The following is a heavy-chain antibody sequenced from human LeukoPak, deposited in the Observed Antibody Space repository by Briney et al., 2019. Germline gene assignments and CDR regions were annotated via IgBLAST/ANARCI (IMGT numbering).Heavy chain of an antibody. J-gene: IGHJ3*02. D-gene: IGHD3-3*01. Sequence: SQTLSLTCTVSGGSISRGDYYWSWIRQPPGKGLEWTGYIYYSGSTYYNPSLKSRVTISVDTSKNQFSLRLSSVTAAYSAVYYYAYYDFWSGDPAFDIWGQGTMVTVSS. CDR1: GGSISRGDYY. CDR2: IYYSGST. CDR3: AYYDFWSGDPAFDI. V-gene: IGHV4-30-4*08.